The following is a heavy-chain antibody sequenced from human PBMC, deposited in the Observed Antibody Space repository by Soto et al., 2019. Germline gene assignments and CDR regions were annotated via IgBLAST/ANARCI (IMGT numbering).Heavy chain of an antibody. CDR2: IYYSGNT. CDR3: ARDYYDSSDYDGWFEP. D-gene: IGHD3-22*01. J-gene: IGHJ5*02. CDR1: GGSISSGDCH. V-gene: IGHV4-30-4*01. Sequence: QVQLQESGPGLVKPSQTLSLTCTVSGGSISSGDCHWSWIRQSPGKGLEWIGYIYYSGNTYYNPSLESRVNISLDTSKNQFYLKLSSLTAADTAVYFCARDYYDSSDYDGWFEPWGQGTLVTVSS.